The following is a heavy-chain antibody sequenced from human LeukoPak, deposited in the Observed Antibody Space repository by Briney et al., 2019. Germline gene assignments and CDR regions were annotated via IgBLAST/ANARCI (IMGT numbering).Heavy chain of an antibody. Sequence: GGSLRLSCAASGFTFSSYGMHWVRQAPGKGLEWVAFIRYDGSNKYYADSVKGRFTISRDNSKNTLYLQMNSLRAEDTAVYYCAKGGDTAMAYGYYFDYWGQGTLVTVSS. CDR1: GFTFSSYG. J-gene: IGHJ4*02. CDR3: AKGGDTAMAYGYYFDY. D-gene: IGHD5-18*01. V-gene: IGHV3-30*02. CDR2: IRYDGSNK.